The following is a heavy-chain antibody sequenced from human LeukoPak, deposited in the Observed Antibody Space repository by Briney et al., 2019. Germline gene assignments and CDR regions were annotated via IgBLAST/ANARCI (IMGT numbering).Heavy chain of an antibody. CDR3: VRGTGY. J-gene: IGHJ4*02. CDR2: ISSNGDNT. Sequence: GGSLRLSCSVSGFTFSTYVMHWVRQAPGKGLEYVSAISSNGDNTYYADSVKGRFTISRDNSKNTLYPQMSSLRADDTAVYYCVRGTGYWGQGTLVTVSS. CDR1: GFTFSTYV. V-gene: IGHV3-64D*06.